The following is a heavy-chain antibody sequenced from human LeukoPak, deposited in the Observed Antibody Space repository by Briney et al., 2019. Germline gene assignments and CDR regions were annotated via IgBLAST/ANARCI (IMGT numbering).Heavy chain of an antibody. D-gene: IGHD6-25*01. Sequence: GGSLRLSCAASGFTFSSYAMHWVRQAPGKGLEWVAVISYDGSNKYYADSVKGRFTISRDNSKNTLYLQMNSLRAEDTAVYYCAKDRSSGDFDYWGQGTLVTVSS. V-gene: IGHV3-30*04. J-gene: IGHJ4*02. CDR1: GFTFSSYA. CDR2: ISYDGSNK. CDR3: AKDRSSGDFDY.